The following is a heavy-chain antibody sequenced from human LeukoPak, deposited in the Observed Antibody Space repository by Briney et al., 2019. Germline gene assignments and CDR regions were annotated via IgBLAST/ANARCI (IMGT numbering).Heavy chain of an antibody. V-gene: IGHV4-39*01. CDR3: ARRLAITMVRGSKGGGYFDY. CDR2: IYYSGST. J-gene: IGHJ4*02. CDR1: GGSISSSSYY. Sequence: PSETLSLTCTVSGGSISSSSYYWGWIRQPPGKGLEWIGRIYYSGSTYYNPSLKSRVTISVDTSKNQFSLKLSSVTAADTAVYYCARRLAITMVRGSKGGGYFDYWGQGTLVTVSS. D-gene: IGHD3-10*01.